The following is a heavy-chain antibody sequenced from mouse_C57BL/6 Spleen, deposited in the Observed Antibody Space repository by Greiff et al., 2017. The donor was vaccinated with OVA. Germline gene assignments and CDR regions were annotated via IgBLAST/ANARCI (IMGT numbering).Heavy chain of an antibody. V-gene: IGHV1-52*01. CDR1: GYTFTSYW. CDR3: AILYYDYGYAMDY. CDR2: IDPSDSET. J-gene: IGHJ4*01. Sequence: QVQLQQPGAELVRPGSSVKLSCKASGYTFTSYWMHWVKQRPIQGLEWIGNIDPSDSETHYNQKFKDKATLTVDKSSSTAYMQLSSLTSEDSAVYYCAILYYDYGYAMDYWGQGTSVTVSS. D-gene: IGHD2-4*01.